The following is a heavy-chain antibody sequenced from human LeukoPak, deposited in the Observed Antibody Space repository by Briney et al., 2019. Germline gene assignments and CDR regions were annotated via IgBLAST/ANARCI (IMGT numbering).Heavy chain of an antibody. V-gene: IGHV1-2*04. J-gene: IGHJ4*02. Sequence: ASVKVSCKASGYTFTGYYMHWVRQAPGQGLEWMGWINPNSGGTSYAQKFQGWVTMTRDTSISTAYMELSRLRSDDTAVYYCAIGDYFYDSSGYYTYWGQGTLVTVSS. CDR2: INPNSGGT. D-gene: IGHD3-22*01. CDR1: GYTFTGYY. CDR3: AIGDYFYDSSGYYTY.